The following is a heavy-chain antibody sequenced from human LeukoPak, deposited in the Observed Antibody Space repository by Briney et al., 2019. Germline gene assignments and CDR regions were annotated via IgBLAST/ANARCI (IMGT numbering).Heavy chain of an antibody. CDR2: IWYDGSNK. J-gene: IGHJ4*02. CDR3: ARVPRWELRGLLDY. Sequence: TGGSLRLSCAASGFTFSSYGMHWVRQAPGKGLEWVAVIWYDGSNKYYADSVKGRFTISRDNSKNTLYLQMNSLRAEDTAVYYCARVPRWELRGLLDYWGQGTLVTVSS. D-gene: IGHD1-26*01. V-gene: IGHV3-33*01. CDR1: GFTFSSYG.